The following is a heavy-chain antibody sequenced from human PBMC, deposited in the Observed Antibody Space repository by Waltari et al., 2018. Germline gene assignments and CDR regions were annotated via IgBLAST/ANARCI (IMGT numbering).Heavy chain of an antibody. CDR2: IYWNDEK. CDR1: GFSLNTNGVG. Sequence: QITLKESGPTLVKPTQTLTLTCTFSGFSLNTNGVGVGWIRQPPGKALEWLALIYWNDEKLYSPALQSRLTITKDTSKNQVVLTLTNMDPVDTATYFCARRGWSGLDWFDRWGQGILVTVSS. J-gene: IGHJ5*02. CDR3: ARRGWSGLDWFDR. V-gene: IGHV2-5*01. D-gene: IGHD3-3*01.